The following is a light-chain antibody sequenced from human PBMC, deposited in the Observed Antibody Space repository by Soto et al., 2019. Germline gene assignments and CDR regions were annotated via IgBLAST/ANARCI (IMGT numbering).Light chain of an antibody. Sequence: EIVLTQSPGTLSLSPGERATLSCRASQSVSSSYLAWYQQKTGQAPRLLIYGASSRATGIPDRFSGSGSGTDFTLTISRLEPEDFAVYYCQQYGSSPLTTFGPGTKVYIK. CDR2: GAS. V-gene: IGKV3-20*01. J-gene: IGKJ3*01. CDR3: QQYGSSPLTT. CDR1: QSVSSSY.